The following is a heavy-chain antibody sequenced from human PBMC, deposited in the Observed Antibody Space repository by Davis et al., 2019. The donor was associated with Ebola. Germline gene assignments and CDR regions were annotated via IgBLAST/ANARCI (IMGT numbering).Heavy chain of an antibody. CDR3: ARDRSSSGGYYYHGMDV. D-gene: IGHD3-10*01. V-gene: IGHV3-30*03. CDR1: GFTFSSYG. J-gene: IGHJ6*02. CDR2: ISYDGTNE. Sequence: GESLKISCAASGFTFSSYGMHWVRQAPGKGLEWVADISYDGTNEYYTDSVKGRFTISRDNSKNTVSLEMNSLRTEDTAVYFCARDRSSSGGYYYHGMDVWGQGTKVTVSS.